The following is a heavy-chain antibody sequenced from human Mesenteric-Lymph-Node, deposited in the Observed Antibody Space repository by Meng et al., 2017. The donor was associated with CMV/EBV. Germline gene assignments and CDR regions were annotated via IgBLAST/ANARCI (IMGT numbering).Heavy chain of an antibody. CDR2: ISTTSSST. CDR3: AKDIGFFGGYYYYYGMDV. D-gene: IGHD3-3*01. Sequence: GGSLRLSCTASGLTFSIYSMNWVRQAPGKGLELVSSISTTSSSTSYADSVKGRFTISRDNAKNSLYLQMNSLRAEDTALYYCAKDIGFFGGYYYYYGMDVWGQGTTVTVSS. J-gene: IGHJ6*02. V-gene: IGHV3-21*04. CDR1: GLTFSIYS.